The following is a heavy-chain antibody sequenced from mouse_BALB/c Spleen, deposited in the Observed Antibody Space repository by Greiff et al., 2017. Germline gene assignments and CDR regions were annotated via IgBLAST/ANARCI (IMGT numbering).Heavy chain of an antibody. CDR2: IDPENGNT. Sequence: VQLQQSGAELVRPGALVKLSCKASGFNIKDYYMHWVKQRPEQGLEWIGWIDPENGNTIYDPKFQGKASITADTSSNTAYLQLSSLTSEDTAVYYCARSSGRHWYFDVWGAGTTVTVSS. CDR3: ARSSGRHWYFDV. V-gene: IGHV14-1*02. J-gene: IGHJ1*01. D-gene: IGHD1-1*01. CDR1: GFNIKDYY.